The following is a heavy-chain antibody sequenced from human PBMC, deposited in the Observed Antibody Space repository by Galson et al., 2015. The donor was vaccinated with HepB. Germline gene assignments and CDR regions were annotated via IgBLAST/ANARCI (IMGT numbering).Heavy chain of an antibody. CDR2: ISYDESNK. CDR1: GFNFGSYG. J-gene: IGHJ1*01. Sequence: SLRLSCAASGFNFGSYGTHWVRQAPGKGLEWVAAISYDESNKYYVDSVKGRFTISRDNSKNTLYLQMNSLRAEDTAVYYCATHPTPGHNRFESCHHSAQAPLGTVPP. D-gene: IGHD1-1*01. V-gene: IGHV3-30*03. CDR3: ATHPTPGHNRFESCHH.